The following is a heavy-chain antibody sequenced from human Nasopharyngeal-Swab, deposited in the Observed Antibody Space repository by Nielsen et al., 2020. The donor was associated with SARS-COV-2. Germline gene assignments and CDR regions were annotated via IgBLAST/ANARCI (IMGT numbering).Heavy chain of an antibody. Sequence: GGSLRLSCAASGFTFDDYAMHWVRQAPGKGLEWASGISWNSGSIGYADSVKGRFTISRDNAKNSLYLQMNSLRAEDTALYYCAKDIVRGVTDAFDIWGQGTMVTVSS. D-gene: IGHD3-10*02. V-gene: IGHV3-9*01. CDR3: AKDIVRGVTDAFDI. J-gene: IGHJ3*02. CDR2: ISWNSGSI. CDR1: GFTFDDYA.